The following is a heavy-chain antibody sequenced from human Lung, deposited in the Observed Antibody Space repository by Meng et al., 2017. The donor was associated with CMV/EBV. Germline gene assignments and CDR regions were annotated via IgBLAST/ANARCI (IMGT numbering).Heavy chain of an antibody. J-gene: IGHJ5*02. Sequence: GEXXKISCTASGFTFNRFWIHWVRQAPGKGPVWVSVINTDGATTRYADSVKGRFTISRDNTKSTLYLQMNSLRAEDTAVYYCASANHFGSGMAFDPLGQGXLITVSS. D-gene: IGHD3-10*01. CDR2: INTDGATT. V-gene: IGHV3-74*01. CDR1: GFTFNRFW. CDR3: ASANHFGSGMAFDP.